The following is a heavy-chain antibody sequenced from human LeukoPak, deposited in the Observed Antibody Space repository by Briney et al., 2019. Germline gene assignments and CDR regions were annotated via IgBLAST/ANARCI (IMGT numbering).Heavy chain of an antibody. J-gene: IGHJ4*02. CDR3: ARSEGPRWELPEQYYLDY. Sequence: ASVKVSCKASGYTFTSYGISWVRQAPGQGLEWMGWISAYNGNTNYAQKLQGRVTMTTDTSTSTAYMELRSLRSDDTAVYYCARSEGPRWELPEQYYLDYWGQGTLVTVSS. CDR2: ISAYNGNT. CDR1: GYTFTSYG. V-gene: IGHV1-18*01. D-gene: IGHD1-26*01.